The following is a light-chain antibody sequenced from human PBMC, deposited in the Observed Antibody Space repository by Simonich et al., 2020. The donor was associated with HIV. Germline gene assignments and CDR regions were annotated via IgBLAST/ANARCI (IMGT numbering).Light chain of an antibody. CDR1: QSVSSSY. CDR3: QQYNDWPT. V-gene: IGKV3D-20*01. Sequence: EIVLTQSPGTLSLSPGERATLSCRASQSVSSSYLAWYQQKPGLAPRLLIYDASSRATGIPDRFSGSGSGTEFTLTISSMQSEDFAVYYCQQYNDWPTFGGGTKVEI. J-gene: IGKJ4*01. CDR2: DAS.